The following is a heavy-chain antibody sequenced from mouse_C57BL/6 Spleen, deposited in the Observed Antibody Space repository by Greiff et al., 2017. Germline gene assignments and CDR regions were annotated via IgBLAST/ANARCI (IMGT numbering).Heavy chain of an antibody. CDR2: INPSNGGT. J-gene: IGHJ2*01. Sequence: VQLQQSGTELVKPGASVKLSCKASGYTFTSYWMHWVKQRLGQGLEWIGNINPSNGGTNYNAKFKSKATLTVDKSSSTAYMQLSSLTSEDSAVYYCARSNSNPYYFDYWGQGTTLTVSS. D-gene: IGHD2-5*01. CDR1: GYTFTSYW. V-gene: IGHV1-53*01. CDR3: ARSNSNPYYFDY.